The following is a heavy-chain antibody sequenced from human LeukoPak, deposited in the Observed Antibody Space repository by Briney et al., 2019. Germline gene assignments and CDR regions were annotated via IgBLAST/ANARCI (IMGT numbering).Heavy chain of an antibody. CDR2: ISAYNGNT. CDR3: ARETSPREESYYDFWSGYWYFDY. D-gene: IGHD3-3*01. V-gene: IGHV1-18*01. J-gene: IGHJ4*02. Sequence: AASVKVSCKASGYTFTSYGISWVRQAPGQGLEWMGWISAYNGNTNYAQKLQGRVTMTTDTSTSTAYMELRSLRSDDTAVYYCARETSPREESYYDFWSGYWYFDYWGQGTRVTVSS. CDR1: GYTFTSYG.